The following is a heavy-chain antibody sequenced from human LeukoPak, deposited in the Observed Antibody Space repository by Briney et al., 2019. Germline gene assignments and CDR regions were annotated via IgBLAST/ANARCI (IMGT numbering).Heavy chain of an antibody. CDR1: GFTFRSYW. D-gene: IGHD2-2*01. CDR3: ARVHCPSCWGALYFDY. Sequence: GGSLRLSCAASGFTFRSYWMTWVRQAPGKGLGWVAHIKQDGSEKYYVDSLKGRFTVSRDNGKNSLYLQLNSLRAEDMAVYYCARVHCPSCWGALYFDYWGQGTLVIVSS. V-gene: IGHV3-7*01. CDR2: IKQDGSEK. J-gene: IGHJ4*02.